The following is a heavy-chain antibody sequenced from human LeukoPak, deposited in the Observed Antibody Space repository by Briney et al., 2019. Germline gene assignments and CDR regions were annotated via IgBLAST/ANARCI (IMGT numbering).Heavy chain of an antibody. CDR3: AKDHRTTVTTLSFDY. Sequence: GGSLRLSCAASGFTVSSNYMSWVRQAPGKGLEWVSVIYSGGSTYYADSVKGRFTISRDNSKNTLYLQMNSLRAEDTAVYYCAKDHRTTVTTLSFDYWGQGTLVTVSS. V-gene: IGHV3-66*01. CDR2: IYSGGST. CDR1: GFTVSSNY. D-gene: IGHD4-17*01. J-gene: IGHJ4*02.